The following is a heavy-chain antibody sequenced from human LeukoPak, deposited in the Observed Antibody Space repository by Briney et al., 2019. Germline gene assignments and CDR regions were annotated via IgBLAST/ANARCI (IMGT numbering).Heavy chain of an antibody. CDR2: ISYDGSNK. J-gene: IGHJ6*04. CDR3: ARGAWIQLWAPGMDV. D-gene: IGHD5-18*01. V-gene: IGHV3-30-3*01. Sequence: GGSLRLSCAASGFTFSSYAMHWVRQAPGKGLEWVAVISYDGSNKYYADSVKGRFTISRDNSKNTLYLQMNSLRAEDTAVYYCARGAWIQLWAPGMDVWGKGTTVTVSS. CDR1: GFTFSSYA.